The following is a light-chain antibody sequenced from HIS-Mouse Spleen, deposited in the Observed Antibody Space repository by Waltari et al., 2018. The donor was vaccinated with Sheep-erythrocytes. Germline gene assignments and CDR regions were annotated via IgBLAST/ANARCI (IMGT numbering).Light chain of an antibody. J-gene: IGLJ1*01. CDR2: DVS. CDR1: SSHVGGYNY. V-gene: IGLV2-11*01. Sequence: QSALTQPRSVSGSPGQSVTISCTGTSSHVGGYNYVSWYPQHPGKAPKHMIYDVSKRPSGVPDRFSGSKSGNTASLTISGLQAEDEADYYCCSYAGSYNHVFATGTKVTVL. CDR3: CSYAGSYNHV.